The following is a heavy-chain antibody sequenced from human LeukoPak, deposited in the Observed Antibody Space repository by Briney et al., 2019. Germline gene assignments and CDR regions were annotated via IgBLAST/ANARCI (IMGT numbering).Heavy chain of an antibody. CDR3: ARDGEYSGGYGLDV. D-gene: IGHD5-18*01. Sequence: GGSLRLSCAASGFSISNLYISWVRQAPGKGLERVSVIYSGDRTYYADSVKGRFTISRDTSKNNLYLQMNSLRAEDSAVYYCARDGEYSGGYGLDVWGQGTTVTVS. J-gene: IGHJ6*02. CDR2: IYSGDRT. CDR1: GFSISNLY. V-gene: IGHV3-66*01.